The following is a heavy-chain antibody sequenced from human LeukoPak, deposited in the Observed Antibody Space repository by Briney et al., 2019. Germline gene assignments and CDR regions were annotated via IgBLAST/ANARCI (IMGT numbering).Heavy chain of an antibody. CDR2: IYHSGST. D-gene: IGHD3-22*01. J-gene: IGHJ4*02. CDR3: ARDPRIDYYYEVGVGLFDY. CDR1: GYSISSGYY. V-gene: IGHV4-38-2*02. Sequence: SETLSLTCTVSGYSISSGYYWGWIRQPPGKGLEWIGSIYHSGSTYYNPSLKSRVTISVDTSKNQFSLKLSSVTAADTAVYYCARDPRIDYYYEVGVGLFDYWGQGTLVTVSS.